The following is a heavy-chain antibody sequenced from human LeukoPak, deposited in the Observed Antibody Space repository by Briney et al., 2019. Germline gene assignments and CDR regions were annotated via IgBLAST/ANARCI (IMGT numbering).Heavy chain of an antibody. Sequence: ASVKVSCKASGYTFTSYYMHWVRQAPGQGLEWMGIINPSGGSTSYAQKFQGRVTMTRDMSTSTLYMELSSLRSEDRAVYYCARDRGGRSSSPYWYFDLWGRGTLVTVSS. CDR1: GYTFTSYY. CDR3: ARDRGGRSSSPYWYFDL. J-gene: IGHJ2*01. D-gene: IGHD6-13*01. CDR2: INPSGGST. V-gene: IGHV1-46*01.